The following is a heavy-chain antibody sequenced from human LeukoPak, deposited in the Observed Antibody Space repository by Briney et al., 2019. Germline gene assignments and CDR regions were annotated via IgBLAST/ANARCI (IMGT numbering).Heavy chain of an antibody. CDR2: MNPNSGNT. CDR3: VRRTKLLWFGEFSPSHGYYYYYMDV. D-gene: IGHD3-10*01. V-gene: IGHV1-8*01. Sequence: GASVKVSCKASGYTFTSYDINWVRQATGQGLGWMGWMNPNSGNTGYAQKFQGRVTMTRNTSISTAYMELSGLRSEDTAVYYCVRRTKLLWFGEFSPSHGYYYYYMDVWGKGTTVTISS. J-gene: IGHJ6*03. CDR1: GYTFTSYD.